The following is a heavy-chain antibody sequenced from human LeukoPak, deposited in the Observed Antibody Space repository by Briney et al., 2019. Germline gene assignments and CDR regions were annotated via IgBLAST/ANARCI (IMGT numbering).Heavy chain of an antibody. J-gene: IGHJ4*02. D-gene: IGHD1-26*01. Sequence: ASVKVSCKASGFTFTTYGITWVRQAPGQGLEWLGYISAYSGETNYAQKVQGRVIMTTDTSTNTAYLEMRSLTSDDTAVYYCARDIPESFGYYVWGQGSQVIASS. CDR3: ARDIPESFGYYV. CDR1: GFTFTTYG. V-gene: IGHV1-18*01. CDR2: ISAYSGET.